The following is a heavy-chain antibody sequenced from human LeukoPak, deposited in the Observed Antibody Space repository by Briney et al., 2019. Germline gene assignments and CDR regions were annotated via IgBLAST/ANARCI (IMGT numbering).Heavy chain of an antibody. CDR1: GLTFSSHW. CDR2: ISYDGSNK. J-gene: IGHJ4*02. CDR3: ARAGYYYDSSGYYPPGGYFDY. V-gene: IGHV3-30-3*01. Sequence: GGSLRLSCAASGLTFSSHWMHWVRQAPGKGLEWVAVISYDGSNKYYADSVKGRFTISRDNSKNTLYLQMNSLRAEDTAVYYCARAGYYYDSSGYYPPGGYFDYWGQGTLVTVSS. D-gene: IGHD3-22*01.